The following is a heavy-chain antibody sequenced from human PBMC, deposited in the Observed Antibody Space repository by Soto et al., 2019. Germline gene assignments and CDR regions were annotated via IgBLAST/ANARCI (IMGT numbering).Heavy chain of an antibody. D-gene: IGHD4-17*01. V-gene: IGHV4-4*02. J-gene: IGHJ5*02. CDR2: IYHSGST. CDR3: ARASTVTTRGSRNNWFDP. Sequence: SETLSLTCAVSGGSISTTHWWTWVRQPPGKGLEWIGEIYHSGSTNYNPSLKSRVTISVDTSKNQFSLKLSSVTAADTAVYYCARASTVTTRGSRNNWFDPWGQGTLVTVSS. CDR1: GGSISTTHW.